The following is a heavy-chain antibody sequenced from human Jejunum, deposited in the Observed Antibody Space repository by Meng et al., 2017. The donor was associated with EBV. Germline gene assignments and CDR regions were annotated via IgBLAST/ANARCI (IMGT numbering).Heavy chain of an antibody. J-gene: IGHJ5*02. CDR3: ARLGGYASGTYYPIDP. CDR1: GWSFSNYH. CDR2: INHGGGA. D-gene: IGHD3-10*01. V-gene: IGHV4-34*01. Sequence: VQLPQWAVGLLNASEPLSLTYAWYGWSFSNYHWTWVRQAQGKGLEWIGEINHGGGAIYNPSLKSRVTISVDTSKNQLSLKLSSVTAADTAVYYCARLGGYASGTYYPIDPWGQGTLVTVSS.